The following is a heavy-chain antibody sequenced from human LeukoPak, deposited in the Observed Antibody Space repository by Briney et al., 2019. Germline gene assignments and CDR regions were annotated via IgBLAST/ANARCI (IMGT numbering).Heavy chain of an antibody. J-gene: IGHJ4*02. CDR3: PETGPTDY. V-gene: IGHV3-30*18. CDR1: GFTFSSYG. Sequence: GGSLRLSCAASGFTFSSYGMHWVRQAPGKGLEWVAAISHDGSNKHYADSVKGRFTISRDNSKNTLYLQMNSLRVEDTAIYLCPETGPTDYWGQGTLVTVSS. D-gene: IGHD1-7*01. CDR2: ISHDGSNK.